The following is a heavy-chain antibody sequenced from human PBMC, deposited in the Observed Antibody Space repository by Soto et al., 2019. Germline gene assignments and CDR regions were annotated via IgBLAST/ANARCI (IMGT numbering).Heavy chain of an antibody. V-gene: IGHV2-5*02. Sequence: SGPTLVNPTQTLTLTCTFSGFSLSTSGVGVGWIRQPPGKALEWLALIYWDDDKRYSPSLKSRLTITKDTSKSQVVLTMTNMDPVYTATYYCSRGVITTYYNYGMDFWGQGTMVTVSS. CDR1: GFSLSTSGVG. D-gene: IGHD3-3*01. CDR2: IYWDDDK. J-gene: IGHJ6*02. CDR3: SRGVITTYYNYGMDF.